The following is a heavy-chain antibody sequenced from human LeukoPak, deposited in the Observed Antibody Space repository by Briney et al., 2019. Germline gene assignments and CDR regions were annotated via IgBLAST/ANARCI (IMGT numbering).Heavy chain of an antibody. D-gene: IGHD6-13*01. J-gene: IGHJ4*02. CDR1: GFTFSSYA. V-gene: IGHV3-23*01. Sequence: PGRSLRLSCAASGFTFSSYAMSWVRQAPGKGLEWVSGISGSGGGTYYADSVKGRFTISRDNSKNTLYLQMNSLRAEDTAVYHCAKSPYGSSWYGDYWGQGTLVTVSS. CDR2: ISGSGGGT. CDR3: AKSPYGSSWYGDY.